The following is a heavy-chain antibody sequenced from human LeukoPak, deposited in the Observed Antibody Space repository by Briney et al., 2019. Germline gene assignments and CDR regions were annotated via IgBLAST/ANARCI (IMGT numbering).Heavy chain of an antibody. D-gene: IGHD6-13*01. CDR3: ARSGAAAYYYYYGMDV. V-gene: IGHV4-59*08. Sequence: SETLSLTCTVSGGSISSYYWSWIRQPPGKGLEWIGYIYYSGGTNYNPSLKSRVTISVDTSKNQFSLKLSSVTAADTAVYYCARSGAAAYYYYYGMDVWGQGTTVTVSS. CDR2: IYYSGGT. CDR1: GGSISSYY. J-gene: IGHJ6*02.